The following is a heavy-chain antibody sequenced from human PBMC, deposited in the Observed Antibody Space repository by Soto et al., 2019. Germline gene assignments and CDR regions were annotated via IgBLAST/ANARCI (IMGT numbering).Heavy chain of an antibody. J-gene: IGHJ5*02. CDR1: GYTFTRYT. Sequence: ASVKVSCKASGYTFTRYTMNWVRQAPGQRLEWMGWINPDNGNTKSSQKFQDRVIITRDTSASTAYMDLSSLRSEDTAVYYCSRGVSTGQLDPWGQGTLVTVSS. CDR2: INPDNGNT. V-gene: IGHV1-3*01. D-gene: IGHD2-2*01. CDR3: SRGVSTGQLDP.